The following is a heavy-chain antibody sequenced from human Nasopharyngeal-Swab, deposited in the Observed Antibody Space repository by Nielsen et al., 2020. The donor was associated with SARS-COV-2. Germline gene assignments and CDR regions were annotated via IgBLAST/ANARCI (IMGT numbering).Heavy chain of an antibody. V-gene: IGHV4-59*11. D-gene: IGHD3-9*01. CDR1: GDSSSTQY. Sequence: SETLSLTCTVSGDSSSTQYSSWIRQPPGKGLEFIGYIYYSGSTNYNPSLKSRVTISVDTSKNQFSLKLSSVTAADTAVYYCARVTRYYDILTGYKWYFDYWGQGTLVTVSS. J-gene: IGHJ4*02. CDR2: IYYSGST. CDR3: ARVTRYYDILTGYKWYFDY.